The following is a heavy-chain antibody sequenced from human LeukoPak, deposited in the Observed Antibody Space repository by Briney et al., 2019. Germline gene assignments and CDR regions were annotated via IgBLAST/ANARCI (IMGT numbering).Heavy chain of an antibody. CDR3: SRQVVGNDY. CDR2: INHSGYT. J-gene: IGHJ4*02. V-gene: IGHV4-34*01. D-gene: IGHD3-22*01. Sequence: SETLSLTCAVYGESSFSNYYWSWIRQTPGGALEWIGEINHSGYTNYNPSLKSRVTLSIDTSKNQFSLRLNSVTAADTAVYYCSRQVVGNDYWGQGTLVSVSS. CDR1: GESSFSNYY.